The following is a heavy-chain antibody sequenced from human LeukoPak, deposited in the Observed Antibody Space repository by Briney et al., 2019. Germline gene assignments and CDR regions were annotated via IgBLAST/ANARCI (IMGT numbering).Heavy chain of an antibody. CDR3: ARPRGNVEMATIPFDY. CDR2: ISSSGSTI. J-gene: IGHJ4*02. CDR1: GFTFSDYY. D-gene: IGHD5-24*01. V-gene: IGHV3-11*04. Sequence: GGSLRLSCAASGFTFSDYYMSWIRQAPGKWLEWVPYISSSGSTIYYADSVKGRFTISRDNAKNSLYLQMNSLRAEDTAVYYCARPRGNVEMATIPFDYWGEGTLVTVSS.